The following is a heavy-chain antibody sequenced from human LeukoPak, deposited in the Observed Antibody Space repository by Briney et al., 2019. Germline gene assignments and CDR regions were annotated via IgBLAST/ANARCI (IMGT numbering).Heavy chain of an antibody. CDR3: AKVDYGDYLFDY. CDR2: ISYDGSNK. CDR1: GFSFSSYG. J-gene: IGHJ4*02. Sequence: GGSLRLSCAASGFSFSSYGMHWVRQAPGKGLEWVAVISYDGSNKYYADSVKGRFTISRDNSKNTLYLQMNSLRAEDTAVYYCAKVDYGDYLFDYWGQGTLVTVSS. D-gene: IGHD4-17*01. V-gene: IGHV3-30*18.